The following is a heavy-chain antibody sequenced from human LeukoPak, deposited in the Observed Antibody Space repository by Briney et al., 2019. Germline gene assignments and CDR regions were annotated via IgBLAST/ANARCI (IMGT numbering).Heavy chain of an antibody. CDR1: GYSFTRNW. J-gene: IGHJ4*02. V-gene: IGHV5-51*01. CDR3: ARHPHGSTYFDY. Sequence: GGSLKISCKGSGYSFTRNWIGWVRQMPGKGLEWMGIIYPGDSDTRYSPSFQGQVTISADQSIGTAYLQWSSLKASDTAMYYCARHPHGSTYFDYWGQGTLVTVSS. CDR2: IYPGDSDT. D-gene: IGHD3-10*01.